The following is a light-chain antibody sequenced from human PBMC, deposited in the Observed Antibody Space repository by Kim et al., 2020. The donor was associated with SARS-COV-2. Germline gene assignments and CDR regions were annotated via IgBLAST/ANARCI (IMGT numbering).Light chain of an antibody. J-gene: IGKJ2*01. Sequence: DIVITQSPLSLPVTPGEPASISCRSSQSLLHSNGYNYLDWYLQKPGQSPQLLIYLGSNRASGVPDRFSGNGSGTDFTLKISRVEAEDVGIYYCMQALQTRYTFGQGTKLEI. CDR2: LGS. CDR1: QSLLHSNGYNY. CDR3: MQALQTRYT. V-gene: IGKV2-28*01.